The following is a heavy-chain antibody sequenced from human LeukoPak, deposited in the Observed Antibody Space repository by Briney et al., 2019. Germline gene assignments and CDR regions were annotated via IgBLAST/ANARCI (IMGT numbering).Heavy chain of an antibody. J-gene: IGHJ5*02. CDR1: GGTFSSYA. Sequence: ASVKVSCKASGGTFSSYAISWVRQAPGQGLEWMGGIIPIFGTANYAQKFQGRVTITADESTSTAYMELSSLRSEDTAVYYCARAPDSNYLLFDPWVQGTLVTVSS. V-gene: IGHV1-69*13. CDR2: IIPIFGTA. D-gene: IGHD4-11*01. CDR3: ARAPDSNYLLFDP.